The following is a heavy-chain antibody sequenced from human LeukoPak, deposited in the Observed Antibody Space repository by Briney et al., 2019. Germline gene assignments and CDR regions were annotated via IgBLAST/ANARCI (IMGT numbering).Heavy chain of an antibody. CDR2: IIPILGVA. D-gene: IGHD5-12*01. Sequence: GASVKVSCKASGGTFSSYAISWVRQAPGRGREWMGRIIPILGVANYAQKFQGRVTITADKSTSTAYMELSSLRSEDTAVYYCARVPTTKYSGIHAHDYWGQGTLVTVSS. CDR1: GGTFSSYA. V-gene: IGHV1-69*04. CDR3: ARVPTTKYSGIHAHDY. J-gene: IGHJ4*02.